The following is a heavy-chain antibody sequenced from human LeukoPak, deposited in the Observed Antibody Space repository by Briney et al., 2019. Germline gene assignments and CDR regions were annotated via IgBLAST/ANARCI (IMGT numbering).Heavy chain of an antibody. V-gene: IGHV4-59*01. Sequence: SETLSLTCTVSGGAINSYHWTWIRQPPGKGLEWIASIYYIGSPKYNPSLESRVTISVDTSKNQFSLELTSVTAADTAVYHCARFQMGDVVVPVRQPRPPPPRFFDSWGRGILVTVSS. J-gene: IGHJ4*02. CDR2: IYYIGSP. D-gene: IGHD2-2*01. CDR3: ARFQMGDVVVPVRQPRPPPPRFFDS. CDR1: GGAINSYH.